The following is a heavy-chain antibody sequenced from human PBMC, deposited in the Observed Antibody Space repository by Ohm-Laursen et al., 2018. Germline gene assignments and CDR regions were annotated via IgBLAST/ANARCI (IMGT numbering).Heavy chain of an antibody. Sequence: GTLSLTCTVSGGSISSYYWSWIRQPPGKGLEWIGYIYYSGSTNYNPSLKSQVTISADTSNNQFSLTLSSVTAADTAVYYCARAYSGTYFDFWGRGTLVTVSS. J-gene: IGHJ2*01. CDR3: ARAYSGTYFDF. D-gene: IGHD1-26*01. CDR2: IYYSGST. V-gene: IGHV4-59*01. CDR1: GGSISSYY.